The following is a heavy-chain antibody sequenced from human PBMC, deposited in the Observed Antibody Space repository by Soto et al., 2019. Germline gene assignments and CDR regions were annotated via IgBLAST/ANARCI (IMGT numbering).Heavy chain of an antibody. D-gene: IGHD3-16*01. CDR2: MNPNTGNT. J-gene: IGHJ4*02. Sequence: QVQLVQSGADMKKPGASVKVSCKASGYTFTHYDINWVRQATGQGLEWMGGMNPNTGNTGFAQKFQDRVTMTRNTSISTAYMELSSLRAEDTALYFCARGGGGPPVDFWGQGTPVTVSS. V-gene: IGHV1-8*01. CDR3: ARGGGGPPVDF. CDR1: GYTFTHYD.